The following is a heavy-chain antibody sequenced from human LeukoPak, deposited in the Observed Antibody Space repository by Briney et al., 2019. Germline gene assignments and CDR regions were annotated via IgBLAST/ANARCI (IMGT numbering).Heavy chain of an antibody. D-gene: IGHD3-10*01. V-gene: IGHV3-74*01. CDR1: GFTFSSYW. J-gene: IGHJ4*02. CDR2: INSDGSST. Sequence: GGSLRLSCAASGFTFSSYWMHWVRQSPGKGLVWVSRINSDGSSTSYADSVKGRFTISRDNAKNTLYLQMNSLRVEGTAVYYCAREWSGFGELPDYWGQGTLVTVSS. CDR3: AREWSGFGELPDY.